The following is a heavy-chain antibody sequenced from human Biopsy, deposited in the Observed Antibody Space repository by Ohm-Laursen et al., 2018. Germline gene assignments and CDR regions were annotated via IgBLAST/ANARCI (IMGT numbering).Heavy chain of an antibody. D-gene: IGHD2-8*02. CDR1: SASINLYY. J-gene: IGHJ6*02. V-gene: IGHV4-59*01. CDR2: INHSGHT. Sequence: SETLSLTCTVSSASINLYYWGWIRQSPGKGLEGIGYINHSGHTNYNPSLKSRLTMSVDTSKNQFSLKLTSVTAADTAVYYCARDRIAYCTATSCDNFGLDVWGQGTTVTVSS. CDR3: ARDRIAYCTATSCDNFGLDV.